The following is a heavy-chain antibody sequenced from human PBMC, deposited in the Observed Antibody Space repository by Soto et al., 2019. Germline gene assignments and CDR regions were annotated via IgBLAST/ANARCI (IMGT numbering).Heavy chain of an antibody. D-gene: IGHD2-15*01. J-gene: IGHJ4*02. Sequence: SETLSLTCAVSGGSISSGGHSWSWIRQPPGKGLEWIGYIYHSGSTYYNPSLKSRVTISVDRSKNQFSLKLSSVTAADTAVYYCARLAGTTVVALAFDYWGQGTLVTVSS. CDR1: GGSISSGGHS. CDR2: IYHSGST. CDR3: ARLAGTTVVALAFDY. V-gene: IGHV4-30-2*01.